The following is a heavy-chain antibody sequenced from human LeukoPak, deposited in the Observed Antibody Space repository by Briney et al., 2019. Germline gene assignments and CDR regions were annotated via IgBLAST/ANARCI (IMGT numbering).Heavy chain of an antibody. CDR2: IGKDGTGN. D-gene: IGHD2/OR15-2a*01. CDR1: GFSLSRYW. V-gene: IGHV3-7*01. CDR3: ARDLDFYATDY. J-gene: IGHJ4*02. Sequence: GGSLRLSCAASGFSLSRYWMSWVRQAPGKGLEWVANIGKDGTGNHYVDSVKGRFTIPRDNAKNSLYLQMDSLRADDTAVYYCARDLDFYATDYWGQGTLVTVSS.